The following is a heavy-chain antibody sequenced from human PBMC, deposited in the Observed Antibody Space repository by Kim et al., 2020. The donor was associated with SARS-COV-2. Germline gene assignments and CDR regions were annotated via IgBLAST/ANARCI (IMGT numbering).Heavy chain of an antibody. CDR1: GGSFSGYS. D-gene: IGHD3-9*01. CDR3: ARGLPGY. Sequence: SETLSLTCAVYGGSFSGYSWHWIRQSPGKGLEWIGQINDRGGTTYNPSLKSRVSVSIETSKNQFSLKLASVTAADTAVYYCARGLPGYWGQGALVTVSS. J-gene: IGHJ4*02. CDR2: INDRGGT. V-gene: IGHV4-34*01.